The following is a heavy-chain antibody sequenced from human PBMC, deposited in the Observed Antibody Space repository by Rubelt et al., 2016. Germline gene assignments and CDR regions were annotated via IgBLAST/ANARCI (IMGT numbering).Heavy chain of an antibody. CDR3: AHRPGSSWQKDNWFDP. CDR2: IYWDDDK. D-gene: IGHD6-13*01. V-gene: IGHV2-5*02. CDR1: GFSLSTSGVG. J-gene: IGHJ5*02. Sequence: QITLKESGPTLVKPTQTLTLTCTFSGFSLSTSGVGVGWIRQPPGKALEWLALIYWDDDKRYSPSLKSRLTITKDTSKNQVVLTMTNMDPVDTATYYCAHRPGSSWQKDNWFDPWGQGTLVTVSS.